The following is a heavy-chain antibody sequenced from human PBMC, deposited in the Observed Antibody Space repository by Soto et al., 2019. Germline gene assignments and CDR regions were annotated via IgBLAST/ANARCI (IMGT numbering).Heavy chain of an antibody. V-gene: IGHV1-18*01. CDR3: AREGVAPYYYYGMDV. D-gene: IGHD5-12*01. Sequence: QVQLVQSGAEVKKPGASVKVSCKASGYTFTRSGISWVRQAPGQGLEWMGWISTYNGDTNYAQTFQDRATMTTDPSTSTAYMELRSLRSDDTAVYYCAREGVAPYYYYGMDVWGQGTPVSVSS. J-gene: IGHJ6*02. CDR2: ISTYNGDT. CDR1: GYTFTRSG.